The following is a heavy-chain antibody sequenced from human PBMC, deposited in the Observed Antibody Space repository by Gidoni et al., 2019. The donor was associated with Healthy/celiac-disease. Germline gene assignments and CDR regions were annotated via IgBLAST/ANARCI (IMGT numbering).Heavy chain of an antibody. V-gene: IGHV3-15*07. CDR1: GLTFSNAS. CDR3: TTESIAVGRAYYYYMDV. J-gene: IGHJ6*03. Sequence: EVQLVESGGGLVKPGGSLRLSCAASGLTFSNASMNWVRQAPGKGLEWVGRIKSKTDGGTTDYAAPVKGRFTISRDDSKNTLYLQMNSLKTEDTAVYYCTTESIAVGRAYYYYMDVWGKGTTVTVSS. CDR2: IKSKTDGGTT. D-gene: IGHD6-19*01.